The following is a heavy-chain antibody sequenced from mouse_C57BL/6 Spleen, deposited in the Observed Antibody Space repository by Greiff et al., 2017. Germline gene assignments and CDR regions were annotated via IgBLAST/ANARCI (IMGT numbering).Heavy chain of an antibody. CDR2: IDPENGDT. Sequence: VQLQQSGAELVRPGASVKLSCTASGFNIKDDYMHWVKQRPEQGLEWIGWIDPENGDTEYASKFQGKATITADTSSNTSYLQLSSLTSEDTAVYYCTTSYSNDVRGMDYWGQGTSVTVSS. D-gene: IGHD2-12*01. CDR3: TTSYSNDVRGMDY. V-gene: IGHV14-4*01. CDR1: GFNIKDDY. J-gene: IGHJ4*01.